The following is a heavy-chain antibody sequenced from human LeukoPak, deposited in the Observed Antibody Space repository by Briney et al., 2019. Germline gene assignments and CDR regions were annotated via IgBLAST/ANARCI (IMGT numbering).Heavy chain of an antibody. CDR3: ARDSSGWSFFPAYGY. Sequence: SETLSLTCTVSGGSISSSSYYWGWIRQPPGKGLEWIGSIYYSGSTYYNPSLKSRVTISVDTSKNQFSLELSSVTAADTAVYYCARDSSGWSFFPAYGYWGQGTLVTVSS. CDR1: GGSISSSSYY. D-gene: IGHD6-19*01. CDR2: IYYSGST. V-gene: IGHV4-39*01. J-gene: IGHJ4*02.